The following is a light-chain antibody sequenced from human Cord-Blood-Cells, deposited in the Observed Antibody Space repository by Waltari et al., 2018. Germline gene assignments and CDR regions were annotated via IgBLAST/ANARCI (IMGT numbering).Light chain of an antibody. Sequence: SYELTQPPSVSVSPGQTASIPCSGDKLGDKYACWYQQTPGQPPVLVIYQDSKRPSGIPGRFSGSNSGNTATLTISGTQAMDEADYYCQAWDSSTAIFGGGTKLTVL. CDR2: QDS. CDR1: KLGDKY. CDR3: QAWDSSTAI. V-gene: IGLV3-1*01. J-gene: IGLJ2*01.